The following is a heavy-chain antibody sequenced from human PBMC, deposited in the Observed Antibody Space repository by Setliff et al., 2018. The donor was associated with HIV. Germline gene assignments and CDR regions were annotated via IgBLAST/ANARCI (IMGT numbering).Heavy chain of an antibody. CDR1: GFTFSTYP. CDR2: ISNDGSNI. CDR3: ARDGRGDIAAAGLGWFDP. D-gene: IGHD6-13*01. J-gene: IGHJ5*02. Sequence: PGGSLRLSCAAAGFTFSTYPMYWVRQAPGKGLEWVAVISNDGSNIYYADSVKGRFTISRDNSKNTLHLQMNSLRTEDTAVYSCARDGRGDIAAAGLGWFDPWGQGTLVTVSS. V-gene: IGHV3-30*04.